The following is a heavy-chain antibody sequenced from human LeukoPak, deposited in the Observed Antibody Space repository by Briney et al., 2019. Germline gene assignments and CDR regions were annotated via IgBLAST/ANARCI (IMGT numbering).Heavy chain of an antibody. CDR2: INHSGST. CDR3: ARHSGFYGDYGQR. V-gene: IGHV4-34*01. CDR1: GGSFSGYY. D-gene: IGHD4-17*01. J-gene: IGHJ1*01. Sequence: TSETLSLTCAVYGGSFSGYYWSWIRQPPGKGLEWIGEINHSGSTNYNPSLKSRVTISVDTSKNQFSLKLSSVTAADTAVYYCARHSGFYGDYGQRWGQGTLVTVSS.